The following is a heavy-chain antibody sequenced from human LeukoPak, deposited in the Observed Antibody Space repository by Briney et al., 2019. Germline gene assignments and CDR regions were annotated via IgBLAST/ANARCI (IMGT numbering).Heavy chain of an antibody. CDR2: IYTSGST. CDR1: GGSISSYY. V-gene: IGHV4-4*07. CDR3: ARDLYYYGSGRKYNWFDP. J-gene: IGHJ5*02. D-gene: IGHD3-10*01. Sequence: SETLSLTCTVSGGSISSYYWSWIRQPAGKGLEWIGRIYTSGSTNYNPSLKSRVTISVDTSKNQFSLKLSSVTAADTAVYYCARDLYYYGSGRKYNWFDPWGQGTLVTVSS.